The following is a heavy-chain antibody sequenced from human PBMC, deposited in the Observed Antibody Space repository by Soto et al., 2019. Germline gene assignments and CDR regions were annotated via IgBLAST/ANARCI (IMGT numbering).Heavy chain of an antibody. J-gene: IGHJ4*02. D-gene: IGHD1-7*01. V-gene: IGHV3-7*03. Sequence: GGSLRLSCAASGFTFSSYWMSWVRQAPGKGLEWVANIKQDGSEKYYVDSVKGRFTISRDNAKNSLYLQMNSLRAEDTALYYCAKNQERELPRVIDFWGQGTLVTAPQ. CDR1: GFTFSSYW. CDR3: AKNQERELPRVIDF. CDR2: IKQDGSEK.